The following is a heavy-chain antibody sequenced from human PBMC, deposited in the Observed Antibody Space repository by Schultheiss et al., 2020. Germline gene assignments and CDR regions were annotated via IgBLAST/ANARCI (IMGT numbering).Heavy chain of an antibody. CDR1: GGSISSSSYY. J-gene: IGHJ1*01. Sequence: SQTLSLTCTVSGGSISSSSYYWGWIRQPPGKGLEWIGSIYYSGSTYYNPSLKSRVTISVDTSKNQFSLKLSSLTAADTAVYYCAREVGATPRLAEYFQHWGQGTLVTVSS. V-gene: IGHV4-39*02. CDR3: AREVGATPRLAEYFQH. D-gene: IGHD1-26*01. CDR2: IYYSGST.